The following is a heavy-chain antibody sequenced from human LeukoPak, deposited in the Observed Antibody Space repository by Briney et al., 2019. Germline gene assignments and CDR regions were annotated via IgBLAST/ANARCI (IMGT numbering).Heavy chain of an antibody. Sequence: PGGPLRLSCAASGFTFSSSAMHWVRQAPGKGLEWVAIISYDGSKKYSADSVKGRFTISRDNSKNTLYLQMNSLRAEDTAVYYCARDAATIVVWYYFDYWGQGTLVTVSS. CDR1: GFTFSSSA. CDR2: ISYDGSKK. V-gene: IGHV3-30*01. CDR3: ARDAATIVVWYYFDY. J-gene: IGHJ4*02. D-gene: IGHD3-10*01.